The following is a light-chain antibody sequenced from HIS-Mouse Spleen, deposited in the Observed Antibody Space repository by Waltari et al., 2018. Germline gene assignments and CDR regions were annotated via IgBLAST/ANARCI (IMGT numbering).Light chain of an antibody. CDR1: QSVNSY. CDR3: QQRSNWPPLT. Sequence: ELVLTQSPATLFLSPGERATLPCRASQSVNSYLAWYQQKPGQAPRPLIYDASNRATGIPARFSGSGSGTDFTLTISSLEPEDFAVYYCQQRSNWPPLTFGGGTKVEIK. V-gene: IGKV3-11*01. J-gene: IGKJ4*01. CDR2: DAS.